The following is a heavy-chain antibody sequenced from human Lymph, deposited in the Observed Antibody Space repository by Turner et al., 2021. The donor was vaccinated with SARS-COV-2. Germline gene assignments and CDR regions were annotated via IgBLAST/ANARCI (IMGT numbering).Heavy chain of an antibody. CDR1: GFLFSSYA. CDR3: AKGVRGAMIVVIIPYFDY. D-gene: IGHD3-22*01. CDR2: IGGSGGDT. Sequence: EVQLLESGGGLVQPGGSLRLPCAASGFLFSSYAISWVRQAPGKGLGWVSAIGGSGGDTYYEDSVKGRFTISRDNSKNTLYLQMNSLRAEDKAVYYCAKGVRGAMIVVIIPYFDYWGQGTLVTVSS. V-gene: IGHV3-23*01. J-gene: IGHJ4*02.